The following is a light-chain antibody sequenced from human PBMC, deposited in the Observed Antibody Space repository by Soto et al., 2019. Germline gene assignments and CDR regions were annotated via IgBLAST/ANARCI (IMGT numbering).Light chain of an antibody. CDR2: WAS. CDR3: QQYYTNSWS. Sequence: DIVMTQSPDSLAVSLGERATINCKSSQSILYSSNNKNYLAWYQQKPGQPPKLLMYWASTRESGVHDRFSGSGSGTDFTLTISSLQSEDVAVYYCQQYYTNSWSFGQGTKVDI. V-gene: IGKV4-1*01. CDR1: QSILYSSNNKNY. J-gene: IGKJ1*01.